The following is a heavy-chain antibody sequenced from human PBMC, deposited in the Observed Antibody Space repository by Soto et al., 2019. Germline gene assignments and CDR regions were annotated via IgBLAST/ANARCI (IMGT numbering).Heavy chain of an antibody. V-gene: IGHV1-8*01. CDR2: MNPNSGNT. CDR1: GYTFTSYD. J-gene: IGHJ4*02. Sequence: ASVKVSCKASGYTFTSYDINWVRQATGQGLEWMGWMNPNSGNTGYAQKFQGRVTMTRNTSISTAYMEPSSLRSEDTDVHYCAWAAAGTGLDYWGQGSLVTVSS. CDR3: AWAAAGTGLDY. D-gene: IGHD6-13*01.